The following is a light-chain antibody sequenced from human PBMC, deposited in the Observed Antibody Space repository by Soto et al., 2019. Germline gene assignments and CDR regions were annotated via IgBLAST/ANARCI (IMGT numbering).Light chain of an antibody. Sequence: EIVLTQSPATLSSSSGETATLSCRASQSLSNNFLAWYQQKPGQAPRLLIYDASNRATGIPARFSGSGSGTDFTLTISSLDPEDSAIYYCQQRNIWPPVTCGQGTRLEIK. CDR1: QSLSNN. CDR2: DAS. CDR3: QQRNIWPPVT. J-gene: IGKJ5*01. V-gene: IGKV3-11*01.